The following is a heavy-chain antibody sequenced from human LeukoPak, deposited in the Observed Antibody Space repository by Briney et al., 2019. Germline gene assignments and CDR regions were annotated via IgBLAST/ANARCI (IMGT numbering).Heavy chain of an antibody. J-gene: IGHJ4*02. Sequence: ASVKVSCKASGYTFTGYYMHWVRQAPGQGLEWMGWINPNSGGTNYAQKFQGRVTMTRDTSISTAYMVLSRLRSDDTAVYYCARNSGYDSDLDYWGQGTLVTVSS. V-gene: IGHV1-2*02. CDR2: INPNSGGT. CDR1: GYTFTGYY. CDR3: ARNSGYDSDLDY. D-gene: IGHD5-12*01.